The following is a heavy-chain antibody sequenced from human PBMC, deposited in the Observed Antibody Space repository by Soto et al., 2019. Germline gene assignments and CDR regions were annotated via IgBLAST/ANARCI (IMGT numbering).Heavy chain of an antibody. J-gene: IGHJ4*02. Sequence: ASVKVSCKASGYTFTSYGISWVRQAPGQGLEWMGWISAYNGNTNYAQKLQGRVTMTTDTSTSTAYIELRSQRSDDTAVYYCARAKQGVVVIMVYWGQGTLVTVSS. CDR1: GYTFTSYG. D-gene: IGHD3-22*01. V-gene: IGHV1-18*04. CDR2: ISAYNGNT. CDR3: ARAKQGVVVIMVY.